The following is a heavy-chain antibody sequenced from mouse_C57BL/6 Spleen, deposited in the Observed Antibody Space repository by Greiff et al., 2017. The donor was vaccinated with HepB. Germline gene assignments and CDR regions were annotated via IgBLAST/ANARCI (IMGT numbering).Heavy chain of an antibody. CDR2: IYPGSGNT. J-gene: IGHJ2*01. Sequence: QVQRVESGAELVRPGASVKLSCKASGYTFTDYYINWVKQRPGQGLEWIARIYPGSGNTYYNEKFKGKATLTAEKSSSTAYMQLSSLTSEDSAVYFCARSNWDEYYFDYWGQGTTLTVSS. V-gene: IGHV1-76*01. CDR1: GYTFTDYY. D-gene: IGHD4-1*01. CDR3: ARSNWDEYYFDY.